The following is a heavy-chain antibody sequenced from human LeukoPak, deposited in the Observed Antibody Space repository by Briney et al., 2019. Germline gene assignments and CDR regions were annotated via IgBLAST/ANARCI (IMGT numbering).Heavy chain of an antibody. D-gene: IGHD5-18*01. J-gene: IGHJ4*02. CDR2: ISSSSDYI. V-gene: IGHV3-21*01. CDR3: ARGDTSLVTADY. CDR1: GFTFSTYV. Sequence: GGSLRLSCAASGFTFSTYVMNWVRQAPGKGLEWVSSISSSSDYIYYADSVKGRFTISRDNAKKSLYLQMNSLGAEDTAVYYCARGDTSLVTADYWGQGTLVTVSS.